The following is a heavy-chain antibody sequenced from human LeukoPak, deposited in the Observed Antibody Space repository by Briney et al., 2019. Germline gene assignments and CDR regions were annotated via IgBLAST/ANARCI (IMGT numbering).Heavy chain of an antibody. D-gene: IGHD2-21*01. V-gene: IGHV1-2*02. CDR2: INPYSGAT. CDR3: ARAHIGNDLFIDY. J-gene: IGHJ4*02. CDR1: RYTFTGYY. Sequence: ASVKVSCKASRYTFTGYYMHWVRQAPGHGLEWMGWINPYSGATNYAQKFQGRVTMTRDTSISTAYMDLSSLKSDDTAVYYCARAHIGNDLFIDYWGQGTLVTVSS.